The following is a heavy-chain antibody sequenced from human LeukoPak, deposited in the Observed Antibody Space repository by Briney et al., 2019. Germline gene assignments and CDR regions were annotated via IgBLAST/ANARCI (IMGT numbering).Heavy chain of an antibody. Sequence: SGTLSLTCTVSGGSISTSSYYWGWIRQPPGKGLEWIGSIYHSRSTYYNASLKSRVTMSINTSKNQFSLRLSSVTAADTAVYYCARGSDFGDYWGQGTLVTVSS. CDR1: GGSISTSSYY. CDR2: IYHSRST. D-gene: IGHD4-17*01. J-gene: IGHJ4*02. CDR3: ARGSDFGDY. V-gene: IGHV4-39*07.